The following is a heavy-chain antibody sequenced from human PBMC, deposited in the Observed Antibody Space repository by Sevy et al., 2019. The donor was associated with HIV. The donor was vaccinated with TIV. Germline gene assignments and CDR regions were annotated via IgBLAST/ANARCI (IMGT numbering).Heavy chain of an antibody. CDR2: INSDGSST. CDR3: ALLYGDYGA. V-gene: IGHV3-74*01. Sequence: GGSLRLSCAASGFTFSTYWMYWVRQPPVKGLVWVSRINSDGSSTSYADSVKGRFTISRENAKNMVYLQMNSLRAEDTAVYYCALLYGDYGAWGQGTLFTVSS. D-gene: IGHD4-17*01. J-gene: IGHJ5*02. CDR1: GFTFSTYW.